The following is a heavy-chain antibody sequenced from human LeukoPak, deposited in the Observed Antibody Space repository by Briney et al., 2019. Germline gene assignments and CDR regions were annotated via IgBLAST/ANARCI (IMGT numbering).Heavy chain of an antibody. D-gene: IGHD2-2*01. CDR1: GYTFTSYD. J-gene: IGHJ6*03. CDR3: ARGYCSSTSCQHYYYYYYMDV. CDR2: MNPNSGNT. Sequence: ASVKVSCKASGYTFTSYDINWVRQATGQGLEWMGWMNPNSGNTGYAQKFQGRVTMTRNTSISTAYMELSSLRSEDTAVYYCARGYCSSTSCQHYYYYYYMDVWGKGTTVTVSS. V-gene: IGHV1-8*01.